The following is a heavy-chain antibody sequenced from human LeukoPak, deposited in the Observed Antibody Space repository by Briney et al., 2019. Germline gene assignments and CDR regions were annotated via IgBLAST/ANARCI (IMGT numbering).Heavy chain of an antibody. V-gene: IGHV4-59*01. J-gene: IGHJ6*03. Sequence: PSETLSLTCTVSGGSISSYYWSWIRQPPGKGLEYIGRVHDSGSTNYNPSLKSRVTISIDTSKNQFSLKLSSVAAADTAVYYCARVGSYCMDVWGKGSTVTVSS. CDR3: ARVGSYCMDV. CDR2: VHDSGST. CDR1: GGSISSYY. D-gene: IGHD1-26*01.